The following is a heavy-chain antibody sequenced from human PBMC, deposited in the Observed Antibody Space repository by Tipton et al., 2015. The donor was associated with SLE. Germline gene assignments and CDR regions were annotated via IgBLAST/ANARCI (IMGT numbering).Heavy chain of an antibody. V-gene: IGHV4-59*08. J-gene: IGHJ3*02. Sequence: TLSLTCTVSGGSIGTYYWSWIRQPPGRGLEWIGYIYYSGSTNYHPSLKSRVTISVDTSKNQFSLKLSSVTAADTAVYYCASAAHLVHAFDIWGQGTMVTVSS. CDR3: ASAAHLVHAFDI. D-gene: IGHD6-6*01. CDR1: GGSIGTYY. CDR2: IYYSGST.